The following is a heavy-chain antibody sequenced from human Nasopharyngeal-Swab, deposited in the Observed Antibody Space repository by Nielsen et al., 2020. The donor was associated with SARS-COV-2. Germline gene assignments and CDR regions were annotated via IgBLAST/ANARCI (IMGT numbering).Heavy chain of an antibody. CDR2: INPSGGST. J-gene: IGHJ4*02. V-gene: IGHV1-46*01. CDR1: GYSFTSYY. D-gene: IGHD5-12*01. Sequence: ASVKVSCKASGYSFTSYYMHWVRQAPGQGLEWMGIINPSGGSTSYAQKFQGRVTMTRDTSTSTVYMDLSSLRSEDTAVYYCARPRYGGYEISPPNYWGQGTLVTVSS. CDR3: ARPRYGGYEISPPNY.